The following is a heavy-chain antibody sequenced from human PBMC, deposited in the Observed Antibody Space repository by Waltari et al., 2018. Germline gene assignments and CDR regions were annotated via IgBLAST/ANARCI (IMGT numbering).Heavy chain of an antibody. J-gene: IGHJ3*02. Sequence: EVQLVESGGGLVQFGGSLRLYCAAFGFTFSSYYIHWVRQTPGKGLVWVSRINGYGTSTTYADSVKGRFTTSRDNARNTLHLQMNSLRVEDTAVYYCATGDSHAFDMWGQGTLVIVSS. CDR2: INGYGTST. CDR1: GFTFSSYY. CDR3: ATGDSHAFDM. V-gene: IGHV3-74*01. D-gene: IGHD4-17*01.